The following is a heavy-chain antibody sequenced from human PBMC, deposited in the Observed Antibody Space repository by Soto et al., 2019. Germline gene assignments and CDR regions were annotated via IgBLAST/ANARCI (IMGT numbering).Heavy chain of an antibody. CDR1: GFTFGDYA. CDR3: TSVRETEVYYYYYMDV. D-gene: IGHD3-10*02. Sequence: GGSLRLSCTASGFTFGDYAMSWFRQAPGKGLEWVGFIRSKAYGGTKEYAASVKGIFTISRDDSKSIAYLQMSSLKTEETAVYYCTSVRETEVYYYYYMDVWGKGTTVTFSS. V-gene: IGHV3-49*03. CDR2: IRSKAYGGTK. J-gene: IGHJ6*03.